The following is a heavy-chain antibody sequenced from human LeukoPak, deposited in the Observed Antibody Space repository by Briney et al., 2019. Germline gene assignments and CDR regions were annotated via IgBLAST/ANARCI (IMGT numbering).Heavy chain of an antibody. CDR2: IYYTGST. CDR1: GGSVSSGSYY. V-gene: IGHV4-61*01. CDR3: ARRYYYDSSGYSSFDY. Sequence: SGTLSLTCTVSGGSVSSGSYYWSWIRQPPRKGLEWSGNIYYTGSTNYNPSLKRRVTISVDTSKTQFSLKLRSVTAADTAVYYCARRYYYDSSGYSSFDYWGQGTLVTVSS. J-gene: IGHJ4*02. D-gene: IGHD3-22*01.